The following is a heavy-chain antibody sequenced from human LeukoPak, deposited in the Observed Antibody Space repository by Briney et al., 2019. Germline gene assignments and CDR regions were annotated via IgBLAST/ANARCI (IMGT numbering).Heavy chain of an antibody. CDR2: ISGSGAST. Sequence: GGSLRLSCAASGFTFSSYAMSWVRQAPGKGLEWVSAISGSGASTYYADSVKGRFTVSRDNSKNTLYLQVNSLRAEDTAVYYCAKDFIAVADYMDVWGKGTTVTVSS. CDR1: GFTFSSYA. CDR3: AKDFIAVADYMDV. J-gene: IGHJ6*03. D-gene: IGHD6-19*01. V-gene: IGHV3-23*01.